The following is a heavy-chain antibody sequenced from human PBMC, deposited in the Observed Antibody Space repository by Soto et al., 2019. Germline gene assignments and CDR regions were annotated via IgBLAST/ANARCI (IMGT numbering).Heavy chain of an antibody. CDR2: ISDSGRTI. CDR1: GFTFSSYE. Sequence: GGSLRLSCSASGFTFSSYEMNWVRQAPGKGLEWVSYISDSGRTIYYADSVKGRFTVSRDDAQNSVYLQMDSLRAEDTAVYYCARDLLHYDFWSGYSAYFYYGMDVWGPGTTVTVS. D-gene: IGHD3-3*01. CDR3: ARDLLHYDFWSGYSAYFYYGMDV. J-gene: IGHJ6*02. V-gene: IGHV3-48*03.